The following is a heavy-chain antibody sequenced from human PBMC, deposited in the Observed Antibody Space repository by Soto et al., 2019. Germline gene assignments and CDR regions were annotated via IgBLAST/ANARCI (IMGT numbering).Heavy chain of an antibody. CDR3: AKDPTRYNWNMVDP. V-gene: IGHV1-2*04. CDR1: GYTFTGYY. CDR2: INPNSGGT. D-gene: IGHD1-20*01. Sequence: ASVKVSCKASGYTFTGYYMHWVRQAPGQGLEWMGWINPNSGGTNYAQKFQGWVTMTRDTSISTAYMELSRLRSDDTAVYYCAKDPTRYNWNMVDPWGQGTLVTVSS. J-gene: IGHJ5*02.